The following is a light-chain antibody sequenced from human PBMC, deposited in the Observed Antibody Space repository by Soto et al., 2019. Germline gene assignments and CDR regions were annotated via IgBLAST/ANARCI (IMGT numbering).Light chain of an antibody. CDR3: QQLNSYTIT. J-gene: IGKJ5*01. CDR1: QGISSY. CDR2: AAS. V-gene: IGKV1-9*01. Sequence: IQLTQSPSSLSASAGDRVTITCRASQGISSYLAWYQQKPGKDPKLLIYAASTLQGGVPSRFSGSGSGTDFNLTINRLQTEDLAAYECQQLNSYTITFGQGTRLEIK.